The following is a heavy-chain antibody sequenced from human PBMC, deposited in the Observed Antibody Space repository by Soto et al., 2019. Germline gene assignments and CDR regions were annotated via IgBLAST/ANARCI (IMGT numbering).Heavy chain of an antibody. Sequence: LRLSCAVSGFTFSTHWMTWVRQAPGKGLEWVANIKPDGSEKYYGDSVKGRFSISRDNSENSLYLQMNSLGVDDTAVYYCARGDGSGCPAFWGQGTLVTVSS. CDR2: IKPDGSEK. CDR1: GFTFSTHW. D-gene: IGHD3-22*01. CDR3: ARGDGSGCPAF. J-gene: IGHJ4*02. V-gene: IGHV3-7*03.